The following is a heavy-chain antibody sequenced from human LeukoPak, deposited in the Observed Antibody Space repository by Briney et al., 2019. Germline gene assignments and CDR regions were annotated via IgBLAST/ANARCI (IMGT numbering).Heavy chain of an antibody. D-gene: IGHD6-19*01. CDR1: GYTFTSYA. V-gene: IGHV1-3*01. J-gene: IGHJ4*02. CDR3: ARSSGGYYFDY. CDR2: INAGNGNT. Sequence: ASVKVSCKASGYTFTSYAMHWVRQAPGQRLEWMGWINAGNGNTKYSQKFQGRVTMTRDTSTSTVYMELSSLRSEDTAVYYCARSSGGYYFDYWGQGTLVTVSS.